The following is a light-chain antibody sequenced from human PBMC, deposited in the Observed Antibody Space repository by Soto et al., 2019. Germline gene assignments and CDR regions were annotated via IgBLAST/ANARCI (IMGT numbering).Light chain of an antibody. J-gene: IGLJ1*01. V-gene: IGLV1-40*01. Sequence: QSVLTQPPSVSGAPGQRVAISCTGSGSNIGAGSDVHWYQQLPGMAPKLLVYGNNNRPSGVPDRFSGSKSATSASLAITGLQAEYEADYYCQSYDTSLRAWVFGTGTKLTVL. CDR1: GSNIGAGSD. CDR3: QSYDTSLRAWV. CDR2: GNN.